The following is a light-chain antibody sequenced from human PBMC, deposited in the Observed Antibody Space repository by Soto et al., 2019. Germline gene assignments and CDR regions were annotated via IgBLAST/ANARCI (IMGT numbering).Light chain of an antibody. J-gene: IGKJ5*01. Sequence: ELVLPPSPGTLSLSPGERAPLSCRDSQSVSSSYLAWYQQKPGQAPRLLIYGASSRATGIPDRFSGSGSGTEFTLTISSLQSEEFAVYYCQQYYDWPITFGQGTRLEIK. CDR2: GAS. CDR1: QSVSSSY. V-gene: IGKV3-20*01. CDR3: QQYYDWPIT.